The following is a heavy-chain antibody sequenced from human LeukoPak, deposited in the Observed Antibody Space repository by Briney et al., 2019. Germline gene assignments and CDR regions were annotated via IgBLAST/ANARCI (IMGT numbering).Heavy chain of an antibody. CDR1: GGSFSGYY. CDR2: INHSGST. Sequence: SETLSLTCAVCGGSFSGYYWSWIRQPPGKGLEWIGEINHSGSTNYNPSLKSRVTISVDTSKNQFSLKLSSVTAADTAVYYCAISSGWRRWFDPWGQGTLVTVSS. D-gene: IGHD6-19*01. J-gene: IGHJ5*02. CDR3: AISSGWRRWFDP. V-gene: IGHV4-34*01.